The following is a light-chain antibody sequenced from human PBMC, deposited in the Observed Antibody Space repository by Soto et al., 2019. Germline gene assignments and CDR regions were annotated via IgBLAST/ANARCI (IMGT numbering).Light chain of an antibody. CDR3: SSYAGNSYVV. V-gene: IGLV2-23*02. Sequence: QSALTQPASVSGSPGQSITISCTGTSNDIGTYKSVSWYQQVPGKAPKLVIYEVTKRPSGVSDRFSASKSGNTASLTISGLQSEDEADYYCSSYAGNSYVVFGGGTKLTVL. J-gene: IGLJ2*01. CDR2: EVT. CDR1: SNDIGTYKS.